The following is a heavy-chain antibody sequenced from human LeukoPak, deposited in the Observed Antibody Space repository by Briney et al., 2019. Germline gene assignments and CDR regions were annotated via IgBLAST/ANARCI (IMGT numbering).Heavy chain of an antibody. Sequence: SETLSLSCTVSGGSISIGGYYWTWIRQYPGKGLEWIGYIYYSGTTYYNPSLQSRVTISGDTSKNQFSLKLSSVTAADTAVYYCSRTAGWSYDFDYWGQGTLVTVSS. CDR3: SRTAGWSYDFDY. CDR2: IYYSGTT. D-gene: IGHD3-16*01. J-gene: IGHJ4*02. CDR1: GGSISIGGYY. V-gene: IGHV4-31*03.